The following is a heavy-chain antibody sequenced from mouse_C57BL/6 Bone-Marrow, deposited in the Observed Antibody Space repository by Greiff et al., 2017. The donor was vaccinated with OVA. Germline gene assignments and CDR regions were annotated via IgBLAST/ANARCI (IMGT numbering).Heavy chain of an antibody. V-gene: IGHV1-15*01. Sequence: SGAELVRPGASVTLSCKASGYTFTDYEMHWVKQTPVHGLEWIGAIDPETGGTAYNQKFKDKAILTADKSSSTAYMELRSLTSEDSAVYYCTDYFDYWGQGTTLTVSS. CDR2: IDPETGGT. CDR3: TDYFDY. CDR1: GYTFTDYE. J-gene: IGHJ2*01.